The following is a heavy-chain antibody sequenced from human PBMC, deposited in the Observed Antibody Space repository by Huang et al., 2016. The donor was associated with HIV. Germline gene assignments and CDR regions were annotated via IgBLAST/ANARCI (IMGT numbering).Heavy chain of an antibody. CDR2: SNPKSVNT. V-gene: IGHV1-8*03. Sequence: QVQLVQSGAEVKKPGASVKVSCKASGFNFNNYDFNWVRQASGQGLECVGWSNPKSVNTGDAQKFQGIVTITSNTSITTAYMELRSLRSEDTAVYYCARARGFLYDSTGYYSRYYFDSWGQGTLVTISS. J-gene: IGHJ4*02. CDR3: ARARGFLYDSTGYYSRYYFDS. CDR1: GFNFNNYD. D-gene: IGHD3-22*01.